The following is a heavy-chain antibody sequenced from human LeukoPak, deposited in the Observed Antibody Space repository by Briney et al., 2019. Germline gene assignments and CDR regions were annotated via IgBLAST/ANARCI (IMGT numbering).Heavy chain of an antibody. CDR1: GYTFTSYA. Sequence: ASVKVSCKASGYTFTSYAMHWVRQAPGQRLEWMGWINAGNGNTKYSQKLQGRVTMTTDTSTSTAYMELRSLRSDDTAVYYCARWELLNYFDYWGQGTLVTVSS. CDR3: ARWELLNYFDY. D-gene: IGHD1-26*01. J-gene: IGHJ4*02. V-gene: IGHV1-3*01. CDR2: INAGNGNT.